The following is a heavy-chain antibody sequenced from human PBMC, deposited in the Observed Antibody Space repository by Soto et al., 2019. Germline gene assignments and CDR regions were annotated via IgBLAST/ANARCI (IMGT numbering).Heavy chain of an antibody. CDR1: GFTFSSYG. V-gene: IGHV3-33*01. D-gene: IGHD4-17*01. J-gene: IGHJ4*02. CDR3: ARDADYGDETKPFDY. Sequence: QVQLVESGGGVVQPGRSLRLSCAASGFTFSSYGMHWVRQAPGKGLEWVAVIWYDGSNKYYADSVKGRFTISRDNSKNTLYLQMNSLRAEDTAVYYCARDADYGDETKPFDYWGQGTLVTVSS. CDR2: IWYDGSNK.